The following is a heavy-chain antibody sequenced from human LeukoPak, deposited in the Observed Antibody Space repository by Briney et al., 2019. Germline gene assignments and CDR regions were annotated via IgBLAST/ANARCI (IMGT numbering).Heavy chain of an antibody. D-gene: IGHD6-19*01. CDR3: TTVGSGSPTDAFDI. CDR1: GFSFSNAW. Sequence: GGSLRLSCAVSGFSFSNAWMSWVRQAPGKGLEWVGRIKSKTDDGTTDYAAPVKGRFTISRDDSKNTLYLQMNSLKTEDTAVYYCTTVGSGSPTDAFDIWGQGTMVTVSS. J-gene: IGHJ3*02. V-gene: IGHV3-15*01. CDR2: IKSKTDDGTT.